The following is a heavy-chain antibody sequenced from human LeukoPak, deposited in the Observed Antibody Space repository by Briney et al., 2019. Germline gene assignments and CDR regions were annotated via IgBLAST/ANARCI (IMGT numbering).Heavy chain of an antibody. CDR2: VSSSSGYI. V-gene: IGHV3-21*01. D-gene: IGHD3-16*01. J-gene: IGHJ6*02. Sequence: KLGGSLRLSCAASGFTFSSYSMNWVRQAPGKGLEWVSCVSSSSGYIYYAASVKGRFTISRDNAKNSLYLQMTSLTAEDTAVYYCARDGGIWGQGGPLLDGMDVWGQGTTVTVSS. CDR3: ARDGGIWGQGGPLLDGMDV. CDR1: GFTFSSYS.